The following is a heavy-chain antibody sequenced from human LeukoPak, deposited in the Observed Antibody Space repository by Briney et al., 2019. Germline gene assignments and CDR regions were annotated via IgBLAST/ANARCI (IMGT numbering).Heavy chain of an antibody. CDR2: IYYSGST. Sequence: SETLSLTCTVSGGSISSYYWSWIRQPPGKGLEWIGYIYYSGSTNYNPSLKSRVTISVDTSKNQFSLKLSSVTAADTAVYYCARGTGEQQLVGTPFDYWGQGTLVTVSS. J-gene: IGHJ4*02. D-gene: IGHD6-13*01. V-gene: IGHV4-59*08. CDR3: ARGTGEQQLVGTPFDY. CDR1: GGSISSYY.